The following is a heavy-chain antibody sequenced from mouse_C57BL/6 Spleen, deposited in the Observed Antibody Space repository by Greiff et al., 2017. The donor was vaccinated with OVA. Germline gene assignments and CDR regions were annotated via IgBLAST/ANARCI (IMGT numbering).Heavy chain of an antibody. D-gene: IGHD2-4*01. CDR1: GYTFTSYW. Sequence: VQLQQPGAELVKPGASVKLSCKASGYTFTSYWMHWVKQRPGQGLEWIGMIHPNSGSTNYNEKFKSKATLTVDKSSSTAYMQLSSLTSEDSAVYYCARRTIYYDYDEGFDYWGQGTTLTVSS. CDR2: IHPNSGST. V-gene: IGHV1-64*01. J-gene: IGHJ2*01. CDR3: ARRTIYYDYDEGFDY.